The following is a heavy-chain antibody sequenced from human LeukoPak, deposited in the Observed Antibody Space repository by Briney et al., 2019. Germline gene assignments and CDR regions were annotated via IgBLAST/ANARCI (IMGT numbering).Heavy chain of an antibody. D-gene: IGHD6-13*01. CDR1: GFTVSSNY. Sequence: GGSLRLSCAASGFTVSSNYMSWVRQAPGKGLEWVSVIYSGGSTYYADSVKGRFTISRDNSKNTLYLQMNSLRAEDTAVYYCARDFSSSWYGYYYYYMDVWGKGTTVTVSS. V-gene: IGHV3-53*01. J-gene: IGHJ6*03. CDR2: IYSGGST. CDR3: ARDFSSSWYGYYYYYMDV.